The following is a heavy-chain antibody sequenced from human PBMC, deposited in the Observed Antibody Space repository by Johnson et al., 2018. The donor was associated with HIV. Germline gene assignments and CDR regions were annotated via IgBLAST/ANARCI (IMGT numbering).Heavy chain of an antibody. CDR3: AKDMGWEQLGAFEI. CDR1: GFTLNSYD. Sequence: VQLMESGGGLVQPGGSLRLSCAASGFTLNSYDMHWVRQAIGKGLEWVSGIGAGGDTYYADYVKGRFTISRDNAKNSLYLQMNSLRSEDTAWYHWAKDMGWEQLGAFEIWGQGTMVTVSS. J-gene: IGHJ3*02. D-gene: IGHD1/OR15-1a*01. CDR2: IGAGGDT. V-gene: IGHV3-13*01.